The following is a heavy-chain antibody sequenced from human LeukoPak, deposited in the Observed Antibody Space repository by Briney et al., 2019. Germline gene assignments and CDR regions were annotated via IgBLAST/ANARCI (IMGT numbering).Heavy chain of an antibody. CDR3: ARDRYGPYNY. Sequence: GASVKVSCKASGYTFTGYYMHWVRQAPGQGLEWMGWINPNSGGTNYAQKFQGRVTMTTDTSTSTAYMELRSLRSDDTAVYYCARDRYGPYNYWGQGTLVTVSS. CDR2: INPNSGGT. V-gene: IGHV1-2*02. J-gene: IGHJ4*02. CDR1: GYTFTGYY. D-gene: IGHD3-16*02.